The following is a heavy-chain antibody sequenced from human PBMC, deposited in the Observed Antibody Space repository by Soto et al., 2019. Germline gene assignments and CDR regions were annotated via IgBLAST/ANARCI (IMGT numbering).Heavy chain of an antibody. Sequence: GASVKVSWKASGGTFSSYAISWVRQAPGQGLEWMGGIIPIFGTANYAQKFQGRVTITADESTSTAYMELSSLRSEDTAVYYCARVTYYYDSSGYKSSYYYYGTDVWGQGTTVTVSS. CDR2: IIPIFGTA. CDR3: ARVTYYYDSSGYKSSYYYYGTDV. V-gene: IGHV1-69*13. CDR1: GGTFSSYA. J-gene: IGHJ6*02. D-gene: IGHD3-22*01.